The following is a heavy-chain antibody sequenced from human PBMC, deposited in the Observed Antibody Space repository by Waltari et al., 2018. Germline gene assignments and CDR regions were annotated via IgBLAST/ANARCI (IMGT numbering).Heavy chain of an antibody. V-gene: IGHV3-23*01. Sequence: EVQLLESGGGLVQPGGSLRLSCAASGFTFSNCAMSWVRQAPGDGLEWVSTISGSGTHTYYADSVKGRFSMSRDNSKNRLYLQMNSLGAEDTAVYYCAKGKIVVVWSVDYWGQGTLVTVSS. CDR1: GFTFSNCA. CDR3: AKGKIVVVWSVDY. J-gene: IGHJ4*02. CDR2: ISGSGTHT. D-gene: IGHD3-22*01.